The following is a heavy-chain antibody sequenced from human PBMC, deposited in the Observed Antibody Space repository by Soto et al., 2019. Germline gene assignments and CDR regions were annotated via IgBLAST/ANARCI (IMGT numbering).Heavy chain of an antibody. J-gene: IGHJ4*02. CDR3: AKVGIAVANSPYFDY. Sequence: GGSLRLSCAASGFTFSSYGMHWVRQAPGKGLEWVAVISYDGSNKYYADSVKGRFTISRDNSKNTLYLQMNSLRAEDTAVYYCAKVGIAVANSPYFDYWGQGTLVTVSS. CDR1: GFTFSSYG. V-gene: IGHV3-30*18. D-gene: IGHD6-19*01. CDR2: ISYDGSNK.